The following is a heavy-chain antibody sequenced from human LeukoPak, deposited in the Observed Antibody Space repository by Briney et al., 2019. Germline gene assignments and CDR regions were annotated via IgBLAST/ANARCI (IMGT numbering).Heavy chain of an antibody. Sequence: GASVKVSCKASGYTFTGHYMHWVRQAPGQGLEWMGWINPNSGGTNYAQKFQGWVTMTRDTSISTAYMELSRLRSDDTAVYYCARDRSDILTGYHFDYWGQGTLVTVSS. CDR2: INPNSGGT. D-gene: IGHD3-9*01. J-gene: IGHJ4*02. CDR3: ARDRSDILTGYHFDY. V-gene: IGHV1-2*04. CDR1: GYTFTGHY.